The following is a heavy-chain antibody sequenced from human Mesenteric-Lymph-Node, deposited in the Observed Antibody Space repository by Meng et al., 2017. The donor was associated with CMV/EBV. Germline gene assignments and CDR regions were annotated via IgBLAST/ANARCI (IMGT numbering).Heavy chain of an antibody. CDR2: ISSSGSTI. D-gene: IGHD3-3*01. CDR1: GFTFSGYE. V-gene: IGHV3-48*03. Sequence: GESLKISCAASGFTFSGYEMNWVRQAPGKGLEWVSYISSSGSTIYYADSVKGRFTISRDNAKNSLYLQMNSLRAEDTAVYYCARDFHGFLIHYYYGMDVWGQGTTVTVSS. CDR3: ARDFHGFLIHYYYGMDV. J-gene: IGHJ6*02.